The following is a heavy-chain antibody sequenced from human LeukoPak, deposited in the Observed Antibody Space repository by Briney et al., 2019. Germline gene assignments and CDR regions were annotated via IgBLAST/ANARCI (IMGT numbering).Heavy chain of an antibody. CDR3: AKDRWRDGSSSFDN. D-gene: IGHD6-6*01. CDR2: ISTYNGNT. Sequence: ASVKVSCKASGYTFTSYSINWVRQAPGQGLEWMGWISTYNGNTNYAQKLQGRVTMTTDTSTSTAYMELGSLRSDDTAVYYCAKDRWRDGSSSFDNWGQGTLVTVSS. CDR1: GYTFTSYS. V-gene: IGHV1-18*01. J-gene: IGHJ4*02.